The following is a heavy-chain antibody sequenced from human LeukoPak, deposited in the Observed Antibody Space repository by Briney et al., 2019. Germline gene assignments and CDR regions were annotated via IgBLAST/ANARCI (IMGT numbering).Heavy chain of an antibody. V-gene: IGHV5-51*01. CDR3: ARQITMVRGVIIQNYFDY. CDR1: GYSFTSYW. Sequence: GESLKISCKGSGYSFTSYWIGWVRQMPGKGLEWMGIIYPGDSDTRYSPSFQGQVTISADKSISTAYLQWSSLKASDTAMYYCARQITMVRGVIIQNYFDYWGQGTLATVSS. D-gene: IGHD3-10*01. J-gene: IGHJ4*02. CDR2: IYPGDSDT.